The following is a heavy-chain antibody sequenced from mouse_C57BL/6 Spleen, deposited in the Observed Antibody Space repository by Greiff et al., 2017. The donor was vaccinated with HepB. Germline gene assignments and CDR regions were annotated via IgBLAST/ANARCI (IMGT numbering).Heavy chain of an antibody. CDR2: IDPEDGET. J-gene: IGHJ1*03. D-gene: IGHD2-1*01. Sequence: EVMLVESGAELVKPGASVKLSCTASGFNIKDYYMHWVKQRTEQGLEWIGRIDPEDGETKYAPKFQGKATITADTSSNTAYLKLSSLTSEDTAVYYCARGSIRPYGNYEYFDVWGTGTTVTVSS. CDR3: ARGSIRPYGNYEYFDV. CDR1: GFNIKDYY. V-gene: IGHV14-2*01.